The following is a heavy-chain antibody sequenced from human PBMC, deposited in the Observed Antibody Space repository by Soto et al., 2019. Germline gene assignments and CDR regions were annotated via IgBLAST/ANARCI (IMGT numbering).Heavy chain of an antibody. J-gene: IGHJ5*02. CDR2: INHSGST. V-gene: IGHV4-34*01. CDR1: GFTFSSYA. Sequence: GSLRLSCAASGFTFSSYAMNWVRQPPGKGLEWIGEINHSGSTNYNPSLKSRVTISVDTSKNQFSLKLSSVTAADTAVHYCSRGGSRHADSIWFDPWGHGTLVIVSS. CDR3: SRGGSRHADSIWFDP. D-gene: IGHD4-17*01.